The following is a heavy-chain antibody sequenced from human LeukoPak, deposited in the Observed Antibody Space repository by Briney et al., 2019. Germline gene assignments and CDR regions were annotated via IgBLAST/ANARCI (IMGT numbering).Heavy chain of an antibody. D-gene: IGHD3-10*01. CDR2: INPNSGGT. V-gene: IGHV1-2*02. J-gene: IGHJ4*02. Sequence: ASVKVSCKASGYTFTGYYMHWVRQAPGQGLEWMGWINPNSGGTNLAQNFQGRVTMTRDTSISTAYMELSRLRSDDTAVYYCARVELLWFGELKNYFDYWGQGTLVTVSS. CDR3: ARVELLWFGELKNYFDY. CDR1: GYTFTGYY.